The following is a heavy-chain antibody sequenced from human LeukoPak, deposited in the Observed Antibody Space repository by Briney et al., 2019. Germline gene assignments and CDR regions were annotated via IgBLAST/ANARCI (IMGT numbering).Heavy chain of an antibody. CDR3: ARAERSGYFDY. Sequence: GGSLRLSCAASGFTVSSNYMSWVRQAPGKGLEWVSVIYSGGSTYYAGSVKGRFTISRDNSKNTLYLQMNSLRAEDTAVYYCARAERSGYFDYWGQGTLVTVSS. D-gene: IGHD3-3*01. CDR2: IYSGGST. V-gene: IGHV3-66*01. CDR1: GFTVSSNY. J-gene: IGHJ4*02.